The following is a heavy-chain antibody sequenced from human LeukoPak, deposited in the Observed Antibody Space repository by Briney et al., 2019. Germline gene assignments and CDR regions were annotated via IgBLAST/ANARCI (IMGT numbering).Heavy chain of an antibody. CDR2: IRYDGSNK. J-gene: IGHJ4*02. Sequence: PGGSLRLSCAASGFTFSSYGMHWVRQAPGKGLEWVAFIRYDGSNKYYADSVKGRFTISRDNSKNTLYLQMNSLRAEDTAVYYCARGHYDILTGYPPYFDYWGQGTLVTVSS. CDR3: ARGHYDILTGYPPYFDY. D-gene: IGHD3-9*01. V-gene: IGHV3-30*02. CDR1: GFTFSSYG.